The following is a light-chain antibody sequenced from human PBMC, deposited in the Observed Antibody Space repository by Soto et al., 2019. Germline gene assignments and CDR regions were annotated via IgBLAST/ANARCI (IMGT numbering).Light chain of an antibody. CDR2: ATS. V-gene: IGKV1-39*01. CDR3: QQSYSTPRT. Sequence: DIQMTQSPSSLSASVGDRVTITCRASQSISTYLNWYQQTPGKAPKLLIYATSSLKSVAPSRFSGSGSGTDFTLSISSLQPEDFATYYSQQSYSTPRTFGQGTKGEVK. J-gene: IGKJ1*01. CDR1: QSISTY.